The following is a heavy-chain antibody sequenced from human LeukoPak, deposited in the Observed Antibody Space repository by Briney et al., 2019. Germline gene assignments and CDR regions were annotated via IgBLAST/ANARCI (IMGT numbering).Heavy chain of an antibody. CDR3: ARRDTAMVKAYYYYYMDG. V-gene: IGHV1-18*01. J-gene: IGHJ6*03. Sequence: ASVKVSCKASGYTFTSYGISWVRQAPGQGLEWMGWISAYNGNTNYAQKLQGRVTMTTDTSTSTAYMELRSLRSDDTAVYYCARRDTAMVKAYYYYYMDGWGKGTTVTVSS. CDR1: GYTFTSYG. D-gene: IGHD5-18*01. CDR2: ISAYNGNT.